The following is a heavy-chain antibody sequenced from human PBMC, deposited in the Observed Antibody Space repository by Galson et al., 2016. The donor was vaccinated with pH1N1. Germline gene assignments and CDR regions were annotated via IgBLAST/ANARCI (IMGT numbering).Heavy chain of an antibody. CDR2: IYYSGST. J-gene: IGHJ4*02. D-gene: IGHD3-16*01. Sequence: LVKPTQTLSLTCTVSGGSISSDYWSWIRQPPGKGLEWMGYIYYSGSTNYNPSLKSRVTMSVDTSKNQFSLKLSSVTAADTAVYYCARSWHLGELGSWFDNWGQGTLVTVSS. CDR1: GGSISSDY. V-gene: IGHV4-59*01. CDR3: ARSWHLGELGSWFDN.